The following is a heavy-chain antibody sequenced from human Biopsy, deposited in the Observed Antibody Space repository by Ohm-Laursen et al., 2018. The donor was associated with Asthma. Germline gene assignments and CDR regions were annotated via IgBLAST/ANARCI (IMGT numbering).Heavy chain of an antibody. CDR3: ARTFHFWSPYHAEHYQL. D-gene: IGHD3-3*02. CDR2: IFFDGRNK. CDR1: GFTFHNYV. Sequence: SLRLSCTASGFTFHNYVMHWVRQAPGKGLEWVAGIFFDGRNKYYADSVQGRVTISRDSSKNTLSLQMNSLRAEDTAVYYCARTFHFWSPYHAEHYQLWGQGTLVTVPS. J-gene: IGHJ1*01. V-gene: IGHV3-30*14.